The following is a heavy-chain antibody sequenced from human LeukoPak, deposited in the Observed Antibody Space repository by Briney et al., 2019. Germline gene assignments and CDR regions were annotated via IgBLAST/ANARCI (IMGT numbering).Heavy chain of an antibody. J-gene: IGHJ4*02. CDR2: ISSSGSTI. V-gene: IGHV3-11*01. D-gene: IGHD3-10*01. CDR3: VRDPHPLVVQGYSGY. Sequence: PGGSLRLSCAASGFTFSDYYMSWIRQAPGKGLEWVSYISSSGSTIYYADSVKGRFTISRDNAKNSLYLQMNSLRAEDTAVYYCVRDPHPLVVQGYSGYWGQGTLVTVSS. CDR1: GFTFSDYY.